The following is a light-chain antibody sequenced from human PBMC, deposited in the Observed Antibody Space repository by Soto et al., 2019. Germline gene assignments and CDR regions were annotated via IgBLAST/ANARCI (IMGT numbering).Light chain of an antibody. J-gene: IGLJ1*01. CDR3: SSYAGSNDFNV. CDR2: DVS. V-gene: IGLV2-8*01. CDR1: SRDVGAYNY. Sequence: QSVMTQPPFASGSPGHSVTISCTGTSRDVGAYNYVSWYQHHPGKAPKLIIYDVSERPSGVPDRFSGSKSGNTASLTVSGLQAEDEADYYCSSYAGSNDFNVFGPGTKLTVL.